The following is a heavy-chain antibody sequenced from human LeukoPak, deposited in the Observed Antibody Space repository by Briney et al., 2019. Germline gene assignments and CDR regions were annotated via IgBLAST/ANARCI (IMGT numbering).Heavy chain of an antibody. CDR1: GFTFSSYE. CDR3: ARGRICSSTSCYAGPYNWFDP. V-gene: IGHV3-48*03. J-gene: IGHJ5*02. D-gene: IGHD2-2*01. CDR2: ISSSGSTI. Sequence: GGSLRLSCAASGFTFSSYEMNWVRQAPGKGLEWVSYISSSGSTIYYADSVKGRFTISRDNAKNSLYLQMNSLRAEDTAVYYCARGRICSSTSCYAGPYNWFDPWGQGTLVTVSS.